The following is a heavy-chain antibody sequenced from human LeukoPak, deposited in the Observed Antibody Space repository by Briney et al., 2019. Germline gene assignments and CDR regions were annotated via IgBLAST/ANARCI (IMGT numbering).Heavy chain of an antibody. J-gene: IGHJ4*02. Sequence: PGGALRLSCASFGWTFRNYAMNSVRQAAGKGRAGVASISGSGGSKYYAVSVKGRFTISRDNFKNTLYLQMNSLRAEDTAVYYCAKSSGWYGGEDYFDYWGQGTLVTVSS. CDR2: ISGSGGSK. V-gene: IGHV3-23*01. CDR1: GWTFRNYA. CDR3: AKSSGWYGGEDYFDY. D-gene: IGHD6-19*01.